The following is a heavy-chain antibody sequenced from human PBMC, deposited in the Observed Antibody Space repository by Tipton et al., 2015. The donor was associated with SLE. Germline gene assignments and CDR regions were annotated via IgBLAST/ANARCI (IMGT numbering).Heavy chain of an antibody. CDR3: ARSNGDFLAPPWYFDL. V-gene: IGHV4-59*11. CDR2: IYYSGST. D-gene: IGHD4-17*01. J-gene: IGHJ2*01. CDR1: GCSISSHY. Sequence: TLSLTCTVSGCSISSHYWSWIRQPPGKGLEWIGYIYYSGSTNYNPSLKSRVTISVDTSKNQFSLKLSSVTAADTAVYYCARSNGDFLAPPWYFDLWGRGTLVTVSS.